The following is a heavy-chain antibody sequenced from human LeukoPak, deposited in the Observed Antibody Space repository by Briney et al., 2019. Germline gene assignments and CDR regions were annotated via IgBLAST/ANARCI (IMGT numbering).Heavy chain of an antibody. J-gene: IGHJ5*02. Sequence: SEALSLTCAVYGGSFSGYYWSWIRQPPGKGLEWIGEINHSGSTNYNPSPKSRVTISVDTSKNQFSLKLSSVTAADTAVYYCARGYCSGGSCYFGRRANWFDPWGQGTLVTVSS. CDR3: ARGYCSGGSCYFGRRANWFDP. CDR1: GGSFSGYY. V-gene: IGHV4-34*01. D-gene: IGHD2-15*01. CDR2: INHSGST.